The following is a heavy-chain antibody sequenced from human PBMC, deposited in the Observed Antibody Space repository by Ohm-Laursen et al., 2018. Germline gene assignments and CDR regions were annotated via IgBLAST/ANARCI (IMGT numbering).Heavy chain of an antibody. CDR2: INPNSGGT. CDR3: AILSTVTYYYYYGMDV. CDR1: GYTFTGYY. J-gene: IGHJ6*02. D-gene: IGHD4-11*01. Sequence: ASVKVSCKASGYTFTGYYMHWVRQAPGQGLEWMGWINPNSGGTNYAQKFQGRVTMTRDTSISTAYMELSRLRSDDTAVYYCAILSTVTYYYYYGMDVWGQGTTVTVSS. V-gene: IGHV1-2*02.